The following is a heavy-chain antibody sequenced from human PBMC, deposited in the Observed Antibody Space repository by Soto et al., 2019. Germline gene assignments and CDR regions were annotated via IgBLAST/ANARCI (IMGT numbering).Heavy chain of an antibody. CDR1: GYTFTSYA. D-gene: IGHD2-21*01. CDR3: ARVCGGDCYPAFDY. CDR2: INAGNGNT. V-gene: IGHV1-3*01. Sequence: ASVKVSCKASGYTFTSYAMHWVRQAPGQRLEWMGWINAGNGNTKYSQKFQGRVTITRDTSASTAYMELSSLRSEDTAVYYCARVCGGDCYPAFDYWGQGTLVTVSS. J-gene: IGHJ4*02.